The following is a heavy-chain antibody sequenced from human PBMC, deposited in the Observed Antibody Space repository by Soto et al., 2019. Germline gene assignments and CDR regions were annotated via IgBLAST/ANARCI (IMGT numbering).Heavy chain of an antibody. J-gene: IGHJ4*02. CDR1: GGSISSGGYY. CDR3: ASTIQNYYDSSGYSIDY. V-gene: IGHV4-31*03. Sequence: SETLSLTCTVSGGSISSGGYYWSWIRQHPGKGLEWIGYIYYSGSTYYNPSLKSRVTISVDTSKNQFSLKLSSVTAADTAVYYCASTIQNYYDSSGYSIDYWGQGTLVTVSS. D-gene: IGHD3-22*01. CDR2: IYYSGST.